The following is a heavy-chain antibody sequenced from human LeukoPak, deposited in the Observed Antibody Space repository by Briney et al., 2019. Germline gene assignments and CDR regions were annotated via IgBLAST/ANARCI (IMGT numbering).Heavy chain of an antibody. J-gene: IGHJ5*02. CDR3: ASTSDYGDYLNWFDP. Sequence: SETLSLTCAVYGGSFSGYYWSWIRQPPGKGLEWIGEINHSGSTNYNPSLKSRVTISVDTSKNQFSLKLSSVTAADTAVYYCASTSDYGDYLNWFDPWAREPWSPSPQ. V-gene: IGHV4-34*01. CDR1: GGSFSGYY. D-gene: IGHD4-17*01. CDR2: INHSGST.